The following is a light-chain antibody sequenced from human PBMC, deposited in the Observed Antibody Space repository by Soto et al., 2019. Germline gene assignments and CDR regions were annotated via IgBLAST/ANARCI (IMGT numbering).Light chain of an antibody. Sequence: EIVFTQSAGSLSLAAGDRATLSCRASQSVSNNYLAWYQQRPGQAPRLIIYGASSRATGIPDRFSGRGSGTDLTLTISRLEPEDFAVYYRQQYGSSPRTFGQGTKVDI. CDR1: QSVSNNY. CDR3: QQYGSSPRT. CDR2: GAS. V-gene: IGKV3-20*01. J-gene: IGKJ1*01.